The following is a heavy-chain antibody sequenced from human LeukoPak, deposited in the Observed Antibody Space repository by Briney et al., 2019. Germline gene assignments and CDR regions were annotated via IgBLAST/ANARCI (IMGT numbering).Heavy chain of an antibody. CDR3: ARARGSYAFDI. Sequence: GGSVRLSCAASGFTFSDYYMSWIRQAPGKGLECVSYISTSGSTVYYADSLKGRFTISRDNAKNSLYLQMNSLRAEDTAVYYCARARGSYAFDIWGQGTMVTVSS. CDR1: GFTFSDYY. D-gene: IGHD5-24*01. CDR2: ISTSGSTV. J-gene: IGHJ3*02. V-gene: IGHV3-11*01.